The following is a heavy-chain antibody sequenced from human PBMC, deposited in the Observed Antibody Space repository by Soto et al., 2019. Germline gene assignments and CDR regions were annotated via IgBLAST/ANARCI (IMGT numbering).Heavy chain of an antibody. CDR2: IYYSGST. CDR3: ARDRYGWSGRHVAYYMDV. V-gene: IGHV4-39*07. Sequence: SETLSLTCPVSGGSISSSSYYWGWIRQPPGKGLEWIGSIYYSGSTYYNPSLKSRVTISVDTSKNQFSLKLSSVTAADTAVYYCARDRYGWSGRHVAYYMDVWGKGTTVTVSS. J-gene: IGHJ6*03. CDR1: GGSISSSSYY. D-gene: IGHD3-3*01.